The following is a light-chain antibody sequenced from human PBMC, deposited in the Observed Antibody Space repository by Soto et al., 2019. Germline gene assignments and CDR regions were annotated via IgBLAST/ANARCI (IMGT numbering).Light chain of an antibody. CDR1: ESVTSS. J-gene: IGKJ1*01. CDR2: AAS. V-gene: IGKV3-15*01. Sequence: EIVMTHSPATLSASTRDRATLSSSPSESVTSSLAWYQQKHGQPPRLLIYAASARATDVPARLSGSGSETEFTLTISSLQSEDFAVYFCQQYNIWPLWTFGQGTKVDIK. CDR3: QQYNIWPLWT.